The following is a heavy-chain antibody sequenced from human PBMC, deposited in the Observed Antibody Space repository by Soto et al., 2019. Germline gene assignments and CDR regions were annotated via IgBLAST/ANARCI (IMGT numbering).Heavy chain of an antibody. CDR1: GFKFSNYP. Sequence: RRLSFAASGFKFSNYPMSWAAQAPGRGLEWVSLISATGGGTYYSDSVKGRFTISRDNSHNTLYLQVHSLTAEDTAVYYCAKDRRAGGNSAFYFDFWGQGAQVTVSS. CDR2: ISATGGGT. CDR3: AKDRRAGGNSAFYFDF. J-gene: IGHJ4*02. V-gene: IGHV3-23*01. D-gene: IGHD3-16*01.